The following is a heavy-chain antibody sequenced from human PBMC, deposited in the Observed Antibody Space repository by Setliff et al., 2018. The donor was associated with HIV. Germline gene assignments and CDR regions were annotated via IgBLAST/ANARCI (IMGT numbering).Heavy chain of an antibody. J-gene: IGHJ4*02. V-gene: IGHV3-21*01. CDR1: GFTFSSYT. CDR3: ARAYNVYDYRFDSSGYDY. D-gene: IGHD3-22*01. CDR2: ISSSSSYI. Sequence: PGGSLRLSCAASGFTFSSYTMNWVRQAPGKGLEWVSIISSSSSYIYYADSVKGRFTISRDNAKNSLYLQMNSLSAEDTAVYYCARAYNVYDYRFDSSGYDYWGQGTLVTVSS.